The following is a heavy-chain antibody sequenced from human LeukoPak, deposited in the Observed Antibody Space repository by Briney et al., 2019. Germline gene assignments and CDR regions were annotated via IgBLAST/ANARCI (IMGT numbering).Heavy chain of an antibody. CDR1: GFTFSTYA. Sequence: GGSLRLSCSASGFTFSTYAMHWVRQAPGKGLQYVASLGISGISTYYAESVQGRFTISRDNSKNTLYLQMSSVRAEDTAVYYCVKGQEVVYAPTFDYWGQGTLVTVSS. V-gene: IGHV3-64D*06. D-gene: IGHD2-8*02. J-gene: IGHJ4*02. CDR3: VKGQEVVYAPTFDY. CDR2: LGISGIST.